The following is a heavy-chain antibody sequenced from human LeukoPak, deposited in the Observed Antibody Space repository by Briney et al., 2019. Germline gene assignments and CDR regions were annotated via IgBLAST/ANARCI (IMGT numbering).Heavy chain of an antibody. D-gene: IGHD3-3*01. CDR3: ARHVGYYDFGSGYLTGPYFDY. CDR2: IYHSGST. V-gene: IGHV4-30-2*01. J-gene: IGHJ4*02. Sequence: ASQTLSLTCTVSGGSISSGGYYWSWIRQPPGKGLEWIGYIYHSGSTYYNPSLKSRITISVDRSKNQFYLKLSSVTAADTAVYYCARHVGYYDFGSGYLTGPYFDYWGQGTLVTVSS. CDR1: GGSISSGGYY.